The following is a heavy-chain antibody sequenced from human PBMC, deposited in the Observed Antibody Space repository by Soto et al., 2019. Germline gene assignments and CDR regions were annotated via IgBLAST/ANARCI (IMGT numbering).Heavy chain of an antibody. CDR1: GFSFSDHY. CDR3: VRGGGGGQFDS. D-gene: IGHD2-21*01. J-gene: IGHJ4*02. Sequence: PGGSLRLSCAASGFSFSDHYMSWIRQAPGKGLEWLSYISPGSNYREYADSVKGRHTISRDNAKKSLFLQMNSLRAEDTGVYYCVRGGGGGQFDSWGQGTLVTVSS. V-gene: IGHV3-11*05. CDR2: ISPGSNYR.